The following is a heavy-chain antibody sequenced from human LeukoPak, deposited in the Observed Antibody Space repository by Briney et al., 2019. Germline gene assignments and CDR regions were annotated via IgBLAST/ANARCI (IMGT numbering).Heavy chain of an antibody. CDR3: ARDYDFWSGLDC. D-gene: IGHD3-3*01. J-gene: IGHJ4*02. CDR1: GFTFSSYS. V-gene: IGHV3-21*01. Sequence: GGSLRLSCAVTGFTFSSYSMSWVRQAPGKGLEWVSSISSSSSYIYYADSVKGRFTISRDNAKNSLYLQMNSLRAEDTAVYYCARDYDFWSGLDCWGQGTLVTVSS. CDR2: ISSSSSYI.